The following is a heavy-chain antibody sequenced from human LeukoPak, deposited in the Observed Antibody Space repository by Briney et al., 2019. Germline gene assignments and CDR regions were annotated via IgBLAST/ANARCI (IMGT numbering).Heavy chain of an antibody. D-gene: IGHD6-19*01. CDR3: ARGQSHPTGWYLKGESLQH. CDR2: ISYDGSSK. Sequence: PGGSLRLSCAASGFTFSSYAMHWVRQAPGKGLEWVAVISYDGSSKYYADSVKGRFTISRDNSKNALYLQMNSLRAEDTAVYYCARGQSHPTGWYLKGESLQHWGQGTLVTVSS. CDR1: GFTFSSYA. J-gene: IGHJ1*01. V-gene: IGHV3-30-3*01.